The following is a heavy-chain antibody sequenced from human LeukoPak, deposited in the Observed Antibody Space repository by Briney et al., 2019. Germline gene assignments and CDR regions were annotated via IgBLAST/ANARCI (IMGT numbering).Heavy chain of an antibody. J-gene: IGHJ5*02. CDR1: GFTFSSYA. D-gene: IGHD1-26*01. Sequence: GGSLRLSCAASGFTFSSYAMSWVRQAPGKGLEWVSAISGSGGSTYYADSVKGRFTIPRDNSKNTLYLQMNSLRAEDTAVYYCAKSIVGAVYNWFDPWGQGTLVTVSS. CDR3: AKSIVGAVYNWFDP. CDR2: ISGSGGST. V-gene: IGHV3-23*01.